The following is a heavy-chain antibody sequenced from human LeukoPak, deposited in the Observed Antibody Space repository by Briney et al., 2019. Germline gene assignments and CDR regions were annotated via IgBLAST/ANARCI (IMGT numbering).Heavy chain of an antibody. CDR3: ARDSVRNRLYNWFDP. Sequence: ASVKVSCKASGYTFTSYYMHWVRQAPGQGLEWMAIINPSGGSTSYAQKFQGRVTMTRDTSTSTVYMELSSLRSEDAAVYYCARDSVRNRLYNWFDPWGQGTLVTVSS. CDR2: INPSGGST. D-gene: IGHD6-25*01. J-gene: IGHJ5*02. V-gene: IGHV1-46*01. CDR1: GYTFTSYY.